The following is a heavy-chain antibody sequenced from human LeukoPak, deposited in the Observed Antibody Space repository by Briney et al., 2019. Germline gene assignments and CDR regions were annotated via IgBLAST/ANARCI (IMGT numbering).Heavy chain of an antibody. CDR1: GFTFSSYA. CDR3: ARASNMVHDAFDI. V-gene: IGHV3-30-3*01. Sequence: SGGSLRLSCAASGFTFSSYAMHWVRQAPGKGLEWVAVISYDGSNKYYADSVKGRFTISRDNSKNTLYLQMNSLRAEDTAVYYCARASNMVHDAFDIWGQGTMVTVSS. D-gene: IGHD3-10*01. CDR2: ISYDGSNK. J-gene: IGHJ3*02.